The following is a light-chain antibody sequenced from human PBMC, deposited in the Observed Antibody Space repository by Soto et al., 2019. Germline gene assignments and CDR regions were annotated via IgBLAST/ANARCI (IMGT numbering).Light chain of an antibody. CDR1: QSISSW. V-gene: IGKV1-5*03. J-gene: IGKJ1*01. CDR3: QHYNIYPWT. Sequence: DIQMTQSPSILSASVGDRVTITCRASQSISSWLAWYQQKPGKAPNLLIHKASHLESGVPSRFSGSGSGTELTLTISSLQPGDFATYYCQHYNIYPWTFGQGTKVDI. CDR2: KAS.